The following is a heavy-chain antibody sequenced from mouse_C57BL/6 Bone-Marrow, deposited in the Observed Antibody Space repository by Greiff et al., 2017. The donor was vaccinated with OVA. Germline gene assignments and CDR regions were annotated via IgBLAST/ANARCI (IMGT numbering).Heavy chain of an antibody. J-gene: IGHJ3*01. CDR1: GFTFNTYA. V-gene: IGHV10-3*01. CDR3: VREGDYDRGAWFAY. CDR2: IRSKSSNYAT. D-gene: IGHD2-4*01. Sequence: EVMLVESGGGLVQPKGSLKLSCAASGFTFNTYAMHWVRQAPGKGLEWVARIRSKSSNYATYYADSVKDRFTISRDASQSMLYLKMKNLKTEDTAMYYWVREGDYDRGAWFAYWGQGTLVTVSA.